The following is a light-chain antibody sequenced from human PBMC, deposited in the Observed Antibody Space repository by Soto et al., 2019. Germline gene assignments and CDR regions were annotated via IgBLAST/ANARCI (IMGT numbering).Light chain of an antibody. CDR3: QQYGSSSWT. J-gene: IGKJ1*01. Sequence: EIVLTQSPGTLSLSPGERATLSCRASQSVSSNYLAWYQQKPGQAPRLLIYDASSWATGIPDRFSGSGSGTDFTLTISRLEPEXFAVXYGQQYGSSSWTFGQGTKVEIK. CDR1: QSVSSNY. V-gene: IGKV3-20*01. CDR2: DAS.